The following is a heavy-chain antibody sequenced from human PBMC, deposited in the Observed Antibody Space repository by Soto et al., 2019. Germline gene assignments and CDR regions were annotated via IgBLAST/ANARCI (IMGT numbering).Heavy chain of an antibody. D-gene: IGHD3-22*01. V-gene: IGHV4-39*01. CDR2: IYYLGNT. J-gene: IGHJ4*02. Sequence: SETLSLTCTVSGGSISSSSSYWGWIRQPPGKGLEWVGSIYYLGNTYYNPSLGSRVTISVDTSKNQFSLKLRSVTAADTAVFYCAGLYPYESSGYLLNYWGQGALVTVSS. CDR3: AGLYPYESSGYLLNY. CDR1: GGSISSSSSY.